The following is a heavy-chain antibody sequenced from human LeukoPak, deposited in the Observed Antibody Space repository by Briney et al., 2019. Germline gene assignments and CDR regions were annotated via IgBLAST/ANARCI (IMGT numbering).Heavy chain of an antibody. V-gene: IGHV4-34*01. D-gene: IGHD3-22*01. Sequence: SETLPLTCAVYGGSFSGYYWSWIRQPPGKGLEWIGEINHSGSTNYNPSLKSRVTISVDTSKNQFSLKLSSVTAADTAVYYCARWDSSGYTLDYWGQGTLVTVSS. CDR3: ARWDSSGYTLDY. J-gene: IGHJ4*02. CDR2: INHSGST. CDR1: GGSFSGYY.